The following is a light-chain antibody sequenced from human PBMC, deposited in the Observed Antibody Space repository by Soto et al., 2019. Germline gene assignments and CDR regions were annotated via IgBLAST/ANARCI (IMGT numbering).Light chain of an antibody. CDR3: QQYNISPLT. Sequence: DIQMTQSPSTLSASVGDRVTITCRASQSISTWLAWYQQKPGKAPKLLIYKASSLEGGVPSRFSGSESGTELNIPIRGLQPDDFAPYYCQQYNISPLTFGGGTTVEIK. J-gene: IGKJ4*01. CDR1: QSISTW. V-gene: IGKV1-5*03. CDR2: KAS.